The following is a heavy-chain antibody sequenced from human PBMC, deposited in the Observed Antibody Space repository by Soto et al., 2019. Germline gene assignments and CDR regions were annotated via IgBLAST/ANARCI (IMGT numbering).Heavy chain of an antibody. J-gene: IGHJ3*02. CDR1: GFNFNHYA. CDR3: ATRSAGGGIDHAVNI. CDR2: ISYHGNNK. D-gene: IGHD2-15*01. Sequence: QMQLVESGGGVVQPGRSLKLSCAASGFNFNHYAMHWVRQAPGKGLEWVSLISYHGNNKFYADSVKGRFTISRDNSKNTLYLQVNSLRVEDTAVDYCATRSAGGGIDHAVNIWGQGTMVSVSS. V-gene: IGHV3-30-3*01.